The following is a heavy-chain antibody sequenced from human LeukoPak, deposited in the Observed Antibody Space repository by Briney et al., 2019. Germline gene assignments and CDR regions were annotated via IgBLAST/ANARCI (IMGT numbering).Heavy chain of an antibody. J-gene: IGHJ4*02. CDR3: AREGMITFGGVMAVYFDY. V-gene: IGHV3-30*01. D-gene: IGHD3-16*01. CDR2: ISYDGSNK. CDR1: GFTFSSYA. Sequence: PGGSLRLSCAASGFTFSSYAMHWVRQAPGKGLEWVAVISYDGSNKYYADSVKGRFTISRDNSKNTLYLQVNSLRAEDTAVYYCAREGMITFGGVMAVYFDYWGQGTLVTVSS.